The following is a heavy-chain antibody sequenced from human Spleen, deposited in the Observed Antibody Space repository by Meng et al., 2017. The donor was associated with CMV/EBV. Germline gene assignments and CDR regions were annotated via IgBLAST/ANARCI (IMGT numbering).Heavy chain of an antibody. D-gene: IGHD6-6*01. J-gene: IGHJ6*02. CDR3: ARAYRGQLVDYYYYYGMDV. V-gene: IGHV3-21*01. CDR2: ISSSSRYI. CDR1: FSLYT. Sequence: FSLYTMNWVRQAPGKGLEWVSSISSSSRYIYYEDSLKGRFTISRDNAMNSLYLQMNSLRAEDTAVYYCARAYRGQLVDYYYYYGMDVWGQGTTVTVSS.